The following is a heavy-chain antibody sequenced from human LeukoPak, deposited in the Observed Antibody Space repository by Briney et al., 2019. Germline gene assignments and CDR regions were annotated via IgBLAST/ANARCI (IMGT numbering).Heavy chain of an antibody. CDR3: ARSRGDSYYYEGRFDY. D-gene: IGHD3-22*01. Sequence: SETLSLTCTVSGGSISSSSYYWGWIRQPPGKGLEWIGSIYYSGSTYYNPSLKSRVTISVDTSKNQFSLKLSSVTAADTAVYYCARSRGDSYYYEGRFDYWGQGTLVTVS. CDR2: IYYSGST. V-gene: IGHV4-39*01. J-gene: IGHJ4*02. CDR1: GGSISSSSYY.